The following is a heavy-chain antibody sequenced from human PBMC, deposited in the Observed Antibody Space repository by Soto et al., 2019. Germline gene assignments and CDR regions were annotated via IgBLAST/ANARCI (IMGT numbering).Heavy chain of an antibody. Sequence: TSETLSLTCTVSGGSISSGDYYWSWIRQPPGKGLEWIGYIYYSGSTYYNPSLKSRVTISVDTSKNQFSLKLSSVTAADTAVYYCARDNVLVPGYYGMDVWGQGTTVTVSS. CDR3: ARDNVLVPGYYGMDV. V-gene: IGHV4-30-4*01. CDR2: IYYSGST. CDR1: GGSISSGDYY. D-gene: IGHD2-2*01. J-gene: IGHJ6*02.